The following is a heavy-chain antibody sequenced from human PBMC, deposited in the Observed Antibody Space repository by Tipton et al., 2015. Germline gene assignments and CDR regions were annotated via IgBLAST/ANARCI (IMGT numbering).Heavy chain of an antibody. J-gene: IGHJ4*02. Sequence: SLRLSCIASGFMFDDYAMHWVRQVPGKGLEWVSGINWKSDNIAYADSVRGRFTISRDNAKNSLYLQMNSLRAEDTALYYCSKDIGVTMVRGVTVDYWGQGTLVTVSS. D-gene: IGHD3-10*01. CDR1: GFMFDDYA. V-gene: IGHV3-9*01. CDR3: SKDIGVTMVRGVTVDY. CDR2: INWKSDNI.